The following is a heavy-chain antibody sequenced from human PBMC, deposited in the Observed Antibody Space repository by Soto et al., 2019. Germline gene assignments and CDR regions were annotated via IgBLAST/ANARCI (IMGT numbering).Heavy chain of an antibody. CDR2: IIPILGIA. CDR1: GGTFSSYT. CDR3: ARDHEMATIREYYFDY. Sequence: QVQLVQSGAEVKKPGSSVKVSCKASGGTFSSYTISWVRQAPGQGLEWMGRIIPILGIANYAQKFQDRVTITADKSTSTAYMELSSLRSEDTAVYYCARDHEMATIREYYFDYWGQGTLVTVSS. D-gene: IGHD5-12*01. J-gene: IGHJ4*02. V-gene: IGHV1-69*08.